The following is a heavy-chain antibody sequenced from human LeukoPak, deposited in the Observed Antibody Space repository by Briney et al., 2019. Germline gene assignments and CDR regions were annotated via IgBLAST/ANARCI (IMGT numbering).Heavy chain of an antibody. CDR3: AKYPGGFTGIVNYYHMDV. V-gene: IGHV3-30*04. J-gene: IGHJ6*03. Sequence: GGSLRLSCAASEFTFSSYAMHWVRQAPGKGLEWVAVISYDGSNKYYADSVKGRFTISRDNSKNTLFLQMNSLRAEDTALYYCAKYPGGFTGIVNYYHMDVWGKGTTVTVSS. CDR2: ISYDGSNK. CDR1: EFTFSSYA. D-gene: IGHD1-26*01.